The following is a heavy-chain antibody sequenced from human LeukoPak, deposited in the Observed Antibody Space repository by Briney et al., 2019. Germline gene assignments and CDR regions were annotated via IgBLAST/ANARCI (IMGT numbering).Heavy chain of an antibody. V-gene: IGHV3-53*01. J-gene: IGHJ4*02. Sequence: GGSLRLSCAASGFSVSSDYMTWVRQAPGKGLEWVSVIYSGGSTYYADSVKGRFTISRDNTKNTLYLQMNSLRVEDTAMYYCARDRGFNWGQGTLVTVSS. D-gene: IGHD3-10*01. CDR1: GFSVSSDY. CDR3: ARDRGFN. CDR2: IYSGGST.